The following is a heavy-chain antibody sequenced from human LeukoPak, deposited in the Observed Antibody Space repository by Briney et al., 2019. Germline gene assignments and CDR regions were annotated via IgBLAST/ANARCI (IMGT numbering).Heavy chain of an antibody. CDR3: ARGVDGWYGDFFDY. CDR2: IYYSGST. Sequence: PSETLSLTCTVSGGSVSSGSYYWSWIRQPPGKGLEWIGYIYYSGSTNYNPSLKSRVTISVDTSKNQFSLKLSSVTAADTAVYYCARGVDGWYGDFFDYWGQGTLVTVSS. J-gene: IGHJ4*02. D-gene: IGHD6-19*01. V-gene: IGHV4-61*01. CDR1: GGSVSSGSYY.